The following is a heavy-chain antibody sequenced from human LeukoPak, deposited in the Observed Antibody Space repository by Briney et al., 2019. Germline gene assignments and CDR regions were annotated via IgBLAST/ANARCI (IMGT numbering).Heavy chain of an antibody. D-gene: IGHD2-15*01. J-gene: IGHJ5*02. CDR2: INHSGST. CDR1: GGSFSGYY. CDR3: ARGVGYCSGGSCYSYWFDP. V-gene: IGHV4-34*01. Sequence: SETLPLTCAVYGGSFSGYYWSWIRQPPGKGLEWIGEINHSGSTNYNPSLKSRVTISVGTSKNQFSLKLSSVTAADTAVYYCARGVGYCSGGSCYSYWFDPWGQGTLVTVSS.